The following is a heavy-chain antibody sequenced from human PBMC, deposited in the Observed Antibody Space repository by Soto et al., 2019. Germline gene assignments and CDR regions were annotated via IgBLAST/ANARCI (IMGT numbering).Heavy chain of an antibody. CDR1: GFTFSSYA. V-gene: IGHV3-23*01. CDR2: ISGSGGSK. CDR3: AKDRCTNGVCYPLPGYYGMDV. J-gene: IGHJ6*02. D-gene: IGHD2-8*01. Sequence: GGALRPSRAAPGFTFSSYAMSLVRQAPGKGLGWVSAISGSGGSKYYADSVRGRFTISRDNSKNTLYLQMNSLRAEDTAVYYCAKDRCTNGVCYPLPGYYGMDVWGQGTTVPVSS.